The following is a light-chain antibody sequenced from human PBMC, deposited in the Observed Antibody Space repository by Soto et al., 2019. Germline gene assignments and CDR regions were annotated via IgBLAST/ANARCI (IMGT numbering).Light chain of an antibody. CDR1: QSVDRAY. V-gene: IGKV3-20*01. CDR3: QQYSASPPYT. CDR2: GSS. Sequence: EVVLTQSPGTLSLSPGERATLSCRASQSVDRAYLAWYQQKPGQAPRLLMYGSSNRASDIPGRFSGSGSGTDFTLTISRLEPEDFAVYYCQQYSASPPYTFGQGTKLEIK. J-gene: IGKJ2*01.